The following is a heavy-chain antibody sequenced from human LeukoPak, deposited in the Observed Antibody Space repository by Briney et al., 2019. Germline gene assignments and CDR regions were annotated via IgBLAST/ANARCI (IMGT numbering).Heavy chain of an antibody. V-gene: IGHV1-45*02. D-gene: IGHD3-22*01. CDR1: GYTSTYRY. Sequence: GASVKVSCKASGYTSTYRYLHWVRQAPGQALEWMGWITPFNGNTNYAQKFQDRVTITRDRSMSTAYMELSSLRSEDTAMYYCASPIAEYYDSSGYSDDAFDIWGQGTMVTVSS. CDR3: ASPIAEYYDSSGYSDDAFDI. J-gene: IGHJ3*02. CDR2: ITPFNGNT.